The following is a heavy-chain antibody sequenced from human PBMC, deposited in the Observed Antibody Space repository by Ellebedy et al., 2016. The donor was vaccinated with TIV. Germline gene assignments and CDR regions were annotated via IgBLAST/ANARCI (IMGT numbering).Heavy chain of an antibody. CDR3: ARILLTTHEVAAISGYYYYGMDV. CDR2: ISAYNGNT. D-gene: IGHD4-17*01. CDR1: GYTFTSYG. V-gene: IGHV1-18*01. J-gene: IGHJ6*02. Sequence: ASVKVSCXASGYTFTSYGISWVRQAPGQGLEWMGWISAYNGNTNYAQKLQGRVTMTTDTSTSTAYMELRSLRSDDTAVYYCARILLTTHEVAAISGYYYYGMDVWGQGTTVTVSS.